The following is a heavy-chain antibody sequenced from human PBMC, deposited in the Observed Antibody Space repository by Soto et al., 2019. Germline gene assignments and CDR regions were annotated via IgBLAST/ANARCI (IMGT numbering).Heavy chain of an antibody. J-gene: IGHJ6*02. CDR3: ARGWGRVVYAMDV. CDR1: GYTFTSYY. D-gene: IGHD1-26*01. V-gene: IGHV1-46*04. Sequence: QVQLVQSGAEVKKPGASVRVSCKASGYTFTSYYIHWVRQAPGQGLEWVSIINPVGGSTNYAQKLQGRVTVTRDTSTSTVHMELSCLRSEDTAVYYCARGWGRVVYAMDVWGQGTTVTVSS. CDR2: INPVGGST.